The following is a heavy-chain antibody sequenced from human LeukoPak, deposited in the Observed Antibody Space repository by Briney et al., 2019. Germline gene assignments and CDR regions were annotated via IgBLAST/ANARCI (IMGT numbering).Heavy chain of an antibody. CDR2: ISSSGSTI. CDR3: SRTAVAGSYYFDY. J-gene: IGHJ4*02. Sequence: GGSLRLSCVASGFTFSDYYMSWIRQAPGKGLEWVSYISSSGSTIYYADSVKGRFTISKDNAKNSLYLQMNRLRAEDTAVYYCSRTAVAGSYYFDYWGQGALVTVSS. D-gene: IGHD6-19*01. CDR1: GFTFSDYY. V-gene: IGHV3-11*01.